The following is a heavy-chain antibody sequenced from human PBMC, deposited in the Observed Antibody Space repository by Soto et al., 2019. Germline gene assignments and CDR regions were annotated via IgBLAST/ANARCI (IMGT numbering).Heavy chain of an antibody. J-gene: IGHJ4*02. CDR3: AKDGGITMVRAARAENYFDY. CDR1: GVTFSSYG. Sequence: QVQLVESVGGVVQPGRSLRLSCAASGVTFSSYGMHWVRQAPGKGLEWGAVISDDGSNKYYAYSGKGRFNISRDNSKNTLYQQMNSLRAEDTAVYYCAKDGGITMVRAARAENYFDYWGQGTLVTVSS. CDR2: ISDDGSNK. D-gene: IGHD3-10*01. V-gene: IGHV3-30*18.